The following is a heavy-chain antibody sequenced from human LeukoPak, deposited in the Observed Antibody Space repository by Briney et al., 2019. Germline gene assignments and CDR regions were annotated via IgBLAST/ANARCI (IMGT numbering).Heavy chain of an antibody. CDR3: ARGPFFVVVPAAISD. Sequence: SQTLSLTCTVSGGSISSGGYYWSWIRQHPGKGLEWIGYIYYSGSTYYNPSLKSRVTISVDTSKNQFSLKLSSVTAADTAVYYCARGPFFVVVPAAISDWGQGTLVTVSS. CDR2: IYYSGST. J-gene: IGHJ4*02. CDR1: GGSISSGGYY. D-gene: IGHD2-2*02. V-gene: IGHV4-31*03.